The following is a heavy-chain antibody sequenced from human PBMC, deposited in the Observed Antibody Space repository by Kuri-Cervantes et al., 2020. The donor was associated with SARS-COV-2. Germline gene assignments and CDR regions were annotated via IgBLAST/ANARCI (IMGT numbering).Heavy chain of an antibody. CDR1: GGSISSGSYY. D-gene: IGHD6-25*01. J-gene: IGHJ4*02. Sequence: SCTASGGSISSGSYYWSWIRQPAGKGLEWIGRIYTSGSTNYNPSLKSRVTISVDTSKNQFSLKLSSVTAADTAVYYCARVAAGYFDYWGQGTLVTVSS. V-gene: IGHV4-61*02. CDR3: ARVAAGYFDY. CDR2: IYTSGST.